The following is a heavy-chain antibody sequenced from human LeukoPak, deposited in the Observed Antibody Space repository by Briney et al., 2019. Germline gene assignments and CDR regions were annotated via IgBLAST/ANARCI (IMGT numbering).Heavy chain of an antibody. CDR3: ARDHSGGNLYGMDV. D-gene: IGHD2-15*01. J-gene: IGHJ6*02. Sequence: ASVKVSCKASGYTFTGYYMHWVRQAPGQGLEWMGWINPNSGGTNYAQKFQGRVTMTRDTSISTAYMELSRLRSDDTAVYHCARDHSGGNLYGMDVWGQGTTVTVSS. CDR2: INPNSGGT. CDR1: GYTFTGYY. V-gene: IGHV1-2*02.